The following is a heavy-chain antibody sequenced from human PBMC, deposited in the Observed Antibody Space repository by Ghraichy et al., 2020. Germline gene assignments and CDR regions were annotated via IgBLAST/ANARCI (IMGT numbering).Heavy chain of an antibody. CDR1: GFTVSGNY. V-gene: IGHV3-53*04. J-gene: IGHJ4*02. D-gene: IGHD1-7*01. CDR3: ARGRYNWNYADY. Sequence: GGSLRLSCVVSGFTVSGNYMSWVRQAPGKGLEWVSLIYSGGNTYYADSVKGRFTISSHNSENTLYLQMNSLRAEDTAIYYCARGRYNWNYADYWGQGTLVTVSS. CDR2: IYSGGNT.